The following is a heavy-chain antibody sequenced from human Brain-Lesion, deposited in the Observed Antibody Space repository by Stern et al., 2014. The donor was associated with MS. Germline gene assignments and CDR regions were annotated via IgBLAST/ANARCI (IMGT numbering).Heavy chain of an antibody. D-gene: IGHD3-10*01. CDR2: ITWHSGTI. CDR3: AKDMMDYFGSGTFGSFDH. Sequence: MQLVQSGGGVVQPGRSLRLSCEASGFSFEDHGMHWVRQAPGKGLEWVAGITWHSGTIAYADSVKGRFTISRDDAKNSLYLHMNGLRAEDTALYYCAKDMMDYFGSGTFGSFDHWGQGTLVTVSS. CDR1: GFSFEDHG. V-gene: IGHV3-9*01. J-gene: IGHJ4*02.